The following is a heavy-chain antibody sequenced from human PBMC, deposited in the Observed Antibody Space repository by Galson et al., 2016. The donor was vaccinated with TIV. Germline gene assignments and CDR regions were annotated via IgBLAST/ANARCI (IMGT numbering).Heavy chain of an antibody. J-gene: IGHJ6*03. D-gene: IGHD3-10*01. V-gene: IGHV1-18*01. CDR2: ISGYNGKT. CDR1: GYTFTSFG. Sequence: SVKVSCKATGYTFTSFGIAWVRQAPGQGLEWMGWISGYNGKTYYAQKFQDRVTMTTDTSTNTAYMELRSLRSDDTAVYYCARSGDRGGYMDVWGKGTTVTVSS. CDR3: ARSGDRGGYMDV.